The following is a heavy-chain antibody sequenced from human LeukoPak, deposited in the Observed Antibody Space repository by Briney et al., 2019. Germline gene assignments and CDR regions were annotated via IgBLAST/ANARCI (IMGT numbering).Heavy chain of an antibody. CDR3: AELGITMIGGV. V-gene: IGHV3-21*01. J-gene: IGHJ6*04. D-gene: IGHD3-10*02. Sequence: GGSLRLSCAASGFTFSSYSMNWVRQAPGKGLEWVSSISSGSSYIYYADSVKGRFTISRDNAKNSLYLQMNSLRAEDTAVYHCAELGITMIGGVWGKGTTVTISS. CDR1: GFTFSSYS. CDR2: ISSGSSYI.